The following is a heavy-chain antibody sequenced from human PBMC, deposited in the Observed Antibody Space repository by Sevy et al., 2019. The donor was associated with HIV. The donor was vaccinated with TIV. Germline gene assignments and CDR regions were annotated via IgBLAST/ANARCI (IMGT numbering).Heavy chain of an antibody. CDR1: GGSMSSSNYY. Sequence: SETLSLTCTVSGGSMSSSNYYWGWIRQPPGKGLEWIGTIYYSGSAYYNSSLKSRVTIFIDTSNNQFSLRLSSVTAADTAVYYCARRDYYGYSDSWGQGTLVTVSS. CDR3: ARRDYYGYSDS. CDR2: IYYSGSA. D-gene: IGHD3-3*01. V-gene: IGHV4-39*01. J-gene: IGHJ4*02.